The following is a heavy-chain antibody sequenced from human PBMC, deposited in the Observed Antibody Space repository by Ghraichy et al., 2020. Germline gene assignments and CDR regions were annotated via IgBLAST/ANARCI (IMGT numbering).Heavy chain of an antibody. J-gene: IGHJ4*02. CDR2: ISGSGGSK. Sequence: LTCAASGFTFSSYAMSWVRQAPGKGLEWVSAISGSGGSKYYADSVQDRFTIPSDNSKNTLYLQMNSLSAEDTAVYYCASARASSGWSAFDYWGQGTLVTVSS. V-gene: IGHV3-23*01. CDR3: ASARASSGWSAFDY. CDR1: GFTFSSYA. D-gene: IGHD6-19*01.